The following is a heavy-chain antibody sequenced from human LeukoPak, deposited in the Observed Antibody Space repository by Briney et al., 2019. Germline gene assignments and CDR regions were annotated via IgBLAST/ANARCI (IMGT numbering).Heavy chain of an antibody. Sequence: GGSLRLSCAVSGFTVSTYYMSWVRQVPGKGLEWVAFIRYDGSNKYYADSVKGRFTISRDNSKNTLYLQMNSLRAEDTAVYYCAKDMFRWERAAFDIWGQGTMVTVSS. CDR3: AKDMFRWERAAFDI. J-gene: IGHJ3*02. CDR2: IRYDGSNK. CDR1: GFTVSTYY. V-gene: IGHV3-30*02. D-gene: IGHD1-26*01.